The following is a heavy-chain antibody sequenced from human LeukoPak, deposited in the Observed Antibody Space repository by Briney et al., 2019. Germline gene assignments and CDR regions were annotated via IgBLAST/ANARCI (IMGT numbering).Heavy chain of an antibody. V-gene: IGHV3-74*01. CDR2: ISSDGSST. D-gene: IGHD3-10*01. J-gene: IGHJ4*02. CDR1: GFTFSSYW. Sequence: GGSLRLSCAAPGFTFSSYWMHWVRQAPGKGLVWVSRISSDGSSTSYADSVKGRFTISRDNAKNTLYLQMNSLRAEDTAVYYCARAKDGEELDYWGQGTLVTVSS. CDR3: ARAKDGEELDY.